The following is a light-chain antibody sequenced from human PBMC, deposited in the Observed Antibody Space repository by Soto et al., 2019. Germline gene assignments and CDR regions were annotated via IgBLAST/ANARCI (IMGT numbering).Light chain of an antibody. CDR1: QSVLYSSNNKNY. Sequence: DIVMTQSPDSLAVSLGERATINCKSSQSVLYSSNNKNYLAWYQQKPGQPPKLLIYWASTRESGVPDRFSGSESGTDFTPTISSLQAEDVAVYYGKQWSSVHTTFGQGNKVEIK. V-gene: IGKV4-1*01. CDR3: KQWSSVHTT. J-gene: IGKJ1*01. CDR2: WAS.